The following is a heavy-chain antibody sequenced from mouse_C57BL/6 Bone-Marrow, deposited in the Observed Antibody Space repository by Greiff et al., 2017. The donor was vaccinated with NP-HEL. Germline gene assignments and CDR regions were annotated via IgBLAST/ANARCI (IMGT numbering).Heavy chain of an antibody. V-gene: IGHV1-22*01. CDR2: INPNNGGT. Sequence: VQLQQSGPELVKPGASVKMSRKASGYTFTDYNMHWVKQSHGKSLEWIGYINPNNGGTSYNQKFKGQATLPVNKSSSTAYMELRSLTSEDSAVYYCARSGYYDYIDYWGQGTTLTVSS. CDR1: GYTFTDYN. D-gene: IGHD2-4*01. J-gene: IGHJ2*01. CDR3: ARSGYYDYIDY.